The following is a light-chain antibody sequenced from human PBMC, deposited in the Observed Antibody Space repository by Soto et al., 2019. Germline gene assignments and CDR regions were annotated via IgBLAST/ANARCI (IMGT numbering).Light chain of an antibody. Sequence: EIVMTQSPGTLSLSPGERATLSCRASQSVSNNYLAWYQQKPGQAPRLLIYATSNRATGIPARFSGSGSGTDFTLTISSLEPEDFAVYYCQQRSSWPFTFGPGTEVDIK. CDR2: ATS. V-gene: IGKV3-11*01. J-gene: IGKJ3*01. CDR1: QSVSNNY. CDR3: QQRSSWPFT.